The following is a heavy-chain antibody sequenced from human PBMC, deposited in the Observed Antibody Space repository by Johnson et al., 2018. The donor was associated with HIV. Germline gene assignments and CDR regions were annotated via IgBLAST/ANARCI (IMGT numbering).Heavy chain of an antibody. CDR3: ATSTASDAFDI. D-gene: IGHD1-1*01. J-gene: IGHJ3*02. V-gene: IGHV3-NL1*01. CDR1: GFTFTFYA. CDR2: IYSGGST. Sequence: QVRLVESGGGLVQTGGSLRLSCAASGFTFTFYAMHWVRQAPGKGLEWVSIIYSGGSTYYADSVKGRFTISRDNSKNTLDLQMNSLRVEDAAVYYCATSTASDAFDIWGQGTIVTVSS.